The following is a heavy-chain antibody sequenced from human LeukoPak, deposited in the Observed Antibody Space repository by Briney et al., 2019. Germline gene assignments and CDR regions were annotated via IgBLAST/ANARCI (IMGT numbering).Heavy chain of an antibody. D-gene: IGHD5-12*01. J-gene: IGHJ4*02. V-gene: IGHV3-30*18. Sequence: QPGRSLRLSCAASGFTFSSYGIHWVRQAPGKGLEWVAAISYDGSNKFYADSVKGRFTISRDNSKNSLYLQMNSLKTEDTALYYCAKLKESGYHWRGWDYWGQGTLVTVSS. CDR2: ISYDGSNK. CDR1: GFTFSSYG. CDR3: AKLKESGYHWRGWDY.